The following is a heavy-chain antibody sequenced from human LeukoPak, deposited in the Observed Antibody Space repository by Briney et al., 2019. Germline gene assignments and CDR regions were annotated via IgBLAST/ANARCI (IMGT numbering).Heavy chain of an antibody. Sequence: GGTLRLSCAASGFTFSSYGMSWVRQAPGKGLEWVSAISGSGGSTYYADSVKGRFTISRDNSKNTLYLQMNSLRAEDTAVYYCAKGGNIVVVPAARKSRFDYWGQGTLVTVSS. V-gene: IGHV3-23*01. D-gene: IGHD2-2*01. CDR3: AKGGNIVVVPAARKSRFDY. CDR1: GFTFSSYG. CDR2: ISGSGGST. J-gene: IGHJ4*02.